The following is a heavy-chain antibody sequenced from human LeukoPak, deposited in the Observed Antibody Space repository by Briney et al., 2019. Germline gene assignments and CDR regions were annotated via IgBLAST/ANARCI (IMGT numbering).Heavy chain of an antibody. J-gene: IGHJ6*02. D-gene: IGHD3-10*01. V-gene: IGHV4-59*01. Sequence: SETLSLTCTVSGGSISNYYWSWIRQPPGKGLEWIGYIYYSGSTNYNPSLKSRVTISVDTSKNQFSLKLSSVTAADTAVYYCARYGGGSGSYYTYYYYYGMDVWGQGTTVTVSS. CDR3: ARYGGGSGSYYTYYYYYGMDV. CDR1: GGSISNYY. CDR2: IYYSGST.